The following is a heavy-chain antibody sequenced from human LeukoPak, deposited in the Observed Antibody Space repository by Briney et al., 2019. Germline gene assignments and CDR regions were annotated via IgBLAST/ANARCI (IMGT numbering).Heavy chain of an antibody. D-gene: IGHD6-13*01. CDR3: ARALHRLFAQQLGPGFDY. V-gene: IGHV3-74*01. CDR1: GFTFSSYW. Sequence: GGSLRLSCAASGFTFSSYWMHWVRQAPGKGLVWVSRINSDGSSTSYADSVKGRFTISRDNAKNTLYLQMNSLRAEDTAVYYCARALHRLFAQQLGPGFDYWGQGTLVTVSS. J-gene: IGHJ4*02. CDR2: INSDGSST.